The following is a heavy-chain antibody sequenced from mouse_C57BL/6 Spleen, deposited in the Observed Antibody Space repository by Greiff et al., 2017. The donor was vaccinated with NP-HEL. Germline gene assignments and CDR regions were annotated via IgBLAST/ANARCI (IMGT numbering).Heavy chain of an antibody. J-gene: IGHJ2*01. CDR1: GYTFTSYW. D-gene: IGHD2-3*01. V-gene: IGHV1-69*01. CDR2: IDPSDSYT. Sequence: QVQLQQPGAELVMPGASVKLSCKASGYTFTSYWMHWVKQRPGQGLEWIGEIDPSDSYTNYNQKFKGKSTLTVDKSSSTAYMQHSSLTSEDSAVYYCARKGDGYPFDYWGQGTTLTVSS. CDR3: ARKGDGYPFDY.